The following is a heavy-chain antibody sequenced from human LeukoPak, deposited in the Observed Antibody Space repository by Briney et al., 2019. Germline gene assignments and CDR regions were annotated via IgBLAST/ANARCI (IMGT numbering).Heavy chain of an antibody. Sequence: TSETLSLTCTVSGGSISSGGYYWSWIRQHPGKGLEWIGYIYYSGSTYYNPSLKSRVTISVDTSKNQFSLKLSSVTAADTAVYYCARVCAEPYYYYYYYMDVWGKGTTVTVSS. CDR2: IYYSGST. D-gene: IGHD1-26*01. CDR3: ARVCAEPYYYYYYYMDV. V-gene: IGHV4-31*03. CDR1: GGSISSGGYY. J-gene: IGHJ6*03.